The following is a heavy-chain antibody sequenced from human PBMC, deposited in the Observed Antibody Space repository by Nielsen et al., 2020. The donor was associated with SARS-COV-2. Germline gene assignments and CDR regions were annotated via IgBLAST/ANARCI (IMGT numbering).Heavy chain of an antibody. CDR3: ARVFKPLYSNPYWLHWYFDL. Sequence: SETLSLTCTVSGGSISSGGYYWSWIRQHPGKGLEWIGYIYYSGSTYYNPSLKSRVTISVDTSKNQFSLKLSSVTAADTAVYYCARVFKPLYSNPYWLHWYFDLWGRGTLVTVSS. CDR1: GGSISSGGYY. J-gene: IGHJ2*01. V-gene: IGHV4-31*03. CDR2: IYYSGST. D-gene: IGHD4-11*01.